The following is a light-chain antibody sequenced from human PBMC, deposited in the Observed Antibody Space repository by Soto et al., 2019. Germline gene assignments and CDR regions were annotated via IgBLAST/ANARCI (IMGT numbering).Light chain of an antibody. CDR3: MQALQTPWT. Sequence: DIVMTQSPLSLPVTPGEPASISCRSGQSLLHTNGYTYLDWYLQKPGQSPQLLIYLGSTRASGVPDRFSRSGSGTDVTLKISRVEAEDVGVYYCMQALQTPWTFGQGTKLEIK. CDR2: LGS. V-gene: IGKV2-28*01. CDR1: QSLLHTNGYTY. J-gene: IGKJ2*02.